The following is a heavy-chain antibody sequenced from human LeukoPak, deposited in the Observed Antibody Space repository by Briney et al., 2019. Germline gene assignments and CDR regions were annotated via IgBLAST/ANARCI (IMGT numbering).Heavy chain of an antibody. CDR1: GFTFSSYA. CDR3: ARLGYYYGMDV. Sequence: GGSLRLSCAASGFTFSSYAMHWVRQAPGKGLEHVSAISSNGGSTYYANSVKGRFTISRDNSKNTLYLQMGSLRAEDMAVYYCARLGYYYGMDVWGQGTTVTVSS. J-gene: IGHJ6*02. V-gene: IGHV3-64*01. CDR2: ISSNGGST.